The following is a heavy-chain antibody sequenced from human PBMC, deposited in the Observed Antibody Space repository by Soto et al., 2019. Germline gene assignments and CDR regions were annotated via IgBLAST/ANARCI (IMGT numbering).Heavy chain of an antibody. CDR2: MNPNSGNT. D-gene: IGHD5-18*01. CDR1: GYTFTSYD. J-gene: IGHJ5*02. CDR3: ARGDTAILLFDP. V-gene: IGHV1-8*01. Sequence: SVKVSCKASGYTFTSYDINWVRQATGQGLEWMGWMNPNSGNTGYAQKFQGRVTMTRNTSISTAYMELSSLRSEDTAVYYCARGDTAILLFDPWGQGTLVTVSS.